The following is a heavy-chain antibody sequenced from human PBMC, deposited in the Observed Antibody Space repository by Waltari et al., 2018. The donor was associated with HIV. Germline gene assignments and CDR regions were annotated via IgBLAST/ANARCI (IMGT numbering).Heavy chain of an antibody. CDR1: GGSISSSSYY. Sequence: QLQLQESGPGLVKPSETLSLTCTVSGGSISSSSYYWGWIRQPPGKGLEWIGSIYYSGSTYYNPSLKSRVTISVDTSKNQFSLKLSSVTAADTAVYYCARSRITMIVVVSNWYFDLWGRGTLVTVSS. CDR3: ARSRITMIVVVSNWYFDL. CDR2: IYYSGST. D-gene: IGHD3-22*01. J-gene: IGHJ2*01. V-gene: IGHV4-39*01.